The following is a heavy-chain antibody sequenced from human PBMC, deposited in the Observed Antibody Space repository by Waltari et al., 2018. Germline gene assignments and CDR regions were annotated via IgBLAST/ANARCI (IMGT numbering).Heavy chain of an antibody. Sequence: EVQLVESGGGLVQPRGSLRLSCAASGFSTDYWLDWVRQAPGKGLVWVSRMKTDGTSITYADSVKGRFTISRDSAKNTYYLQMNGLRAEDTAVYYCTTNPGYWGQGTLVTVSS. CDR1: GFSTDYW. J-gene: IGHJ4*02. V-gene: IGHV3-74*03. CDR2: MKTDGTSI. CDR3: TTNPGY.